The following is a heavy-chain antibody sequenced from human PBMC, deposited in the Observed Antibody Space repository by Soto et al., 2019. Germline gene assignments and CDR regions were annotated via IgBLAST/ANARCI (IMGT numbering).Heavy chain of an antibody. CDR2: INHSGST. V-gene: IGHV4-34*01. J-gene: IGHJ5*02. D-gene: IGHD6-6*01. CDR1: GGSFSGYY. Sequence: QVQLQQWGAGLLKPSETLSLTCAVYGGSFSGYYWSWIRQPPGKGLEWIGEINHSGSTNYNPSLKTRVTISVEASKNQFSLKLSFATAADTAVYYCARFKVAARYLWFAPWGQGTLVTVSS. CDR3: ARFKVAARYLWFAP.